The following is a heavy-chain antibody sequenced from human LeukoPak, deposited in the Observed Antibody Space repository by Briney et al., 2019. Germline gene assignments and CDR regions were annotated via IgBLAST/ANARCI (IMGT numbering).Heavy chain of an antibody. CDR3: AKWDWFDP. Sequence: GGSLRLSCAASGFTFSSYAMHWVRQAPGKGLEWVAVISNDGSNKYYADSVKGRFTISRDNSKNTLYLQMNSLRAEDTAVYYCAKWDWFDPWGQGTLVTVSS. V-gene: IGHV3-30-3*02. CDR1: GFTFSSYA. J-gene: IGHJ5*02. CDR2: ISNDGSNK.